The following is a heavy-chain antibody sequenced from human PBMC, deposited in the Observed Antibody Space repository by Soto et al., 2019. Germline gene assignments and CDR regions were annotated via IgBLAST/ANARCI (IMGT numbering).Heavy chain of an antibody. Sequence: QVQLQESGPGLVKPSQTLSLTCTVSGGSISSGGYYWSWIRQHPGKGLEWIGYIYYSGSTYYNPSPKSRATISVDMSKNQFSLKLSSVTAADTAVYYCARSLENYFHYWGQGTLVTVSS. CDR1: GGSISSGGYY. CDR3: ARSLENYFHY. V-gene: IGHV4-31*03. J-gene: IGHJ4*02. CDR2: IYYSGST. D-gene: IGHD1-1*01.